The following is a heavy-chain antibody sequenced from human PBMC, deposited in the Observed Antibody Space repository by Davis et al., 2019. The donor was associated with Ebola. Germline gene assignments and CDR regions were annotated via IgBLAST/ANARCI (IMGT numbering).Heavy chain of an antibody. CDR1: GYMFTNYG. V-gene: IGHV1-18*01. D-gene: IGHD3-16*01. CDR3: ARDGAGMITFGGVHDY. Sequence: AASVTVSCKASGYMFTNYGISWVRQAPGQGLEWMGWISAYNGNTNYAQKLQGRATMTTDTSTSTAYMELRSLRSDDTAVYYCARDGAGMITFGGVHDYWGQGTLVTVSS. J-gene: IGHJ4*02. CDR2: ISAYNGNT.